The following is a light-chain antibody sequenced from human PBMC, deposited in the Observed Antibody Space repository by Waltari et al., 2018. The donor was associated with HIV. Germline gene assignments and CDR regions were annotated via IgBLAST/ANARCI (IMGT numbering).Light chain of an antibody. J-gene: IGKJ2*01. Sequence: EILLTQSPASLSVSPGEGATLSCRASQSVGFNLAWYQQKPGQAPRLLIYGASTRATGIPARFSGGGSGTEFTLTISGLEYEDFGVYYCQQYNDWPPMYTFGQGTKLE. CDR1: QSVGFN. V-gene: IGKV3-15*01. CDR2: GAS. CDR3: QQYNDWPPMYT.